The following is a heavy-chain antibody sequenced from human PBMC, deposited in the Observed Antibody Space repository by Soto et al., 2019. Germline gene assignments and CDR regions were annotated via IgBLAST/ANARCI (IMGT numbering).Heavy chain of an antibody. J-gene: IGHJ4*02. V-gene: IGHV1-46*01. CDR3: ARGDSNGWYFDY. CDR1: GYRFTTYQ. CDR2: INPSGGST. Sequence: ASVKVSCKASGYRFTTYQMHWVRQAPGQGLEWMGTINPSGGSTSYAQRFQGRVTMTRDTSTSTVYMQLSSLRSEDTALYYCARGDSNGWYFDYWGQGTLVAVSS. D-gene: IGHD6-19*01.